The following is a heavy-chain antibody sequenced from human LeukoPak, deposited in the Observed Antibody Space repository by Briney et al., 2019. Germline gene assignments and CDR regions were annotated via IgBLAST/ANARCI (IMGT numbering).Heavy chain of an antibody. CDR2: IYYSGST. CDR1: GGSISSSSYY. CDR3: ASRKLGNDY. J-gene: IGHJ4*02. Sequence: SETLSLTCTVSGGSISSSSYYWGWIRQPPGKGLEWIGSIYYSGSTYYNPSLKSRVTISADTSKNRFSLKLISVTAADTAVYYCASRKLGNDYWGQGTLVTVSS. D-gene: IGHD7-27*01. V-gene: IGHV4-39*07.